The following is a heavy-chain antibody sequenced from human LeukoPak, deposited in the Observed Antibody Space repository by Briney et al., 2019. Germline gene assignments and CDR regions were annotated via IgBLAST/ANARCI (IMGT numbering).Heavy chain of an antibody. Sequence: SETLTLTCAVYGASLNNYYWAWIRQSPVKGLEWIGEIDHVGRSRYNPSLKSRLTISVDTSKNQFSLRLSSVTAADTALYFCARPVYCSVTTGTGPLHIWGQGTMVTVSS. J-gene: IGHJ3*02. CDR2: IDHVGRS. CDR1: GASLNNYY. D-gene: IGHD2-15*01. V-gene: IGHV4-34*01. CDR3: ARPVYCSVTTGTGPLHI.